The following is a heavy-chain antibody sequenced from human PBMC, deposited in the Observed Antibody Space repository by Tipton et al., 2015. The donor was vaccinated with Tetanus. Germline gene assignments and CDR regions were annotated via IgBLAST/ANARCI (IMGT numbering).Heavy chain of an antibody. J-gene: IGHJ4*02. D-gene: IGHD5-24*01. CDR2: IYSSENS. CDR3: ARHPQTSNNLDY. Sequence: TLSLTCSVSGGSITGYFWSWIRQPAGKGLEWIGNIYSSENSKYNPSLKSRATMSVDTSKNQFSLSLSSVTAADTAVYYCARHPQTSNNLDYWGQGTLVTVSS. V-gene: IGHV4-4*07. CDR1: GGSITGYF.